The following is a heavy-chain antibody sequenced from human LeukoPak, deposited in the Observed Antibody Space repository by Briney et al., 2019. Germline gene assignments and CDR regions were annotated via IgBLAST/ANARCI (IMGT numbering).Heavy chain of an antibody. D-gene: IGHD2-21*01. J-gene: IGHJ4*02. V-gene: IGHV1-3*01. CDR1: GYTFINHA. CDR3: ARRLGRSFDY. CDR2: INVGNGNT. Sequence: ASVKVSCTASGYTFINHAIHWVRQAPGQRLEWMGWINVGNGNTKYSQNFQGRITISRDTSATTGYMDLSSLRSEDTAVYYCARRLGRSFDYWGQGTLVTVSS.